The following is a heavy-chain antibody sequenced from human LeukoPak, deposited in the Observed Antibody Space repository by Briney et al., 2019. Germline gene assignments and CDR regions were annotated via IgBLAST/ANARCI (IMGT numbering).Heavy chain of an antibody. D-gene: IGHD5-18*01. V-gene: IGHV4-31*03. CDR3: ARDMTGYTAIAFDI. Sequence: SETLSLTCTVSGDSVSSTTYFWDWIRQPPGKGLEWIGYIYYSGSTYYNPSPKSRVTISVDTSKNQFSLKLSSVTAADTAVYYCARDMTGYTAIAFDIWGQGTMVTVSS. CDR2: IYYSGST. J-gene: IGHJ3*02. CDR1: GDSVSSTTYF.